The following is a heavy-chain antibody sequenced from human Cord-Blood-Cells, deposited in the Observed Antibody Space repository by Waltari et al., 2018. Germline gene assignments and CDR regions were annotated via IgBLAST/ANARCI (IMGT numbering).Heavy chain of an antibody. D-gene: IGHD7-27*01. J-gene: IGHJ3*02. CDR3: ARLLGYAFDI. CDR2: ISAYNGNT. Sequence: ISWVRQAPGQGLEWMGWISAYNGNTNYAQKLQGRVTMTTDTSTSTAYMELRSLRSDDTAVYYCARLLGYAFDIWGQGTMVTVSS. V-gene: IGHV1-18*01.